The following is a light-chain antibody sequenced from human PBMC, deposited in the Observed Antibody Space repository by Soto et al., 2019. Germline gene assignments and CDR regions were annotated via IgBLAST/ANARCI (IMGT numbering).Light chain of an antibody. J-gene: IGKJ1*01. CDR2: DVS. V-gene: IGKV1-5*01. Sequence: DIQMTQSPSTLSASVGDRVTITCRASQSISSWLAWYQQKPGKAPKLLLDDVSNLESGVPSRFSGSGSGTEFTLTISSLPPDDFATYYCQQYNTFWTFGQGTKVEIK. CDR3: QQYNTFWT. CDR1: QSISSW.